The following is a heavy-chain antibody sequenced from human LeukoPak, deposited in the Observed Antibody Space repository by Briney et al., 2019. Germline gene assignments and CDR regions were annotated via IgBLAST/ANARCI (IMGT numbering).Heavy chain of an antibody. Sequence: ASVKVSCKASGYTFTGYYMHWVRQAPGQGLEWMGWINPNSGGATYALQFQGRVTMTRDTSMSTAYMELSRLRSDDTAVYYCVRGHAPRAPFDYWGQGTLVTVSS. V-gene: IGHV1-2*02. CDR2: INPNSGGA. CDR3: VRGHAPRAPFDY. D-gene: IGHD4/OR15-4a*01. J-gene: IGHJ4*02. CDR1: GYTFTGYY.